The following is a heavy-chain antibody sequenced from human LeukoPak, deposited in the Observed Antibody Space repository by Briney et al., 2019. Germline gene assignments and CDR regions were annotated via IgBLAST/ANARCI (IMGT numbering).Heavy chain of an antibody. Sequence: GGSLRLSCAASGFTFDDYAMHWVRQAPGKGLEWVSGISWNSGSIGYADSVKGRFTISRDNAKNSLYLQMNSLRAEDTAVYYCAREEGLGDFWSGHYNGMDVWGQGTTVTVSS. V-gene: IGHV3-9*01. D-gene: IGHD3-3*01. CDR3: AREEGLGDFWSGHYNGMDV. CDR1: GFTFDDYA. CDR2: ISWNSGSI. J-gene: IGHJ6*02.